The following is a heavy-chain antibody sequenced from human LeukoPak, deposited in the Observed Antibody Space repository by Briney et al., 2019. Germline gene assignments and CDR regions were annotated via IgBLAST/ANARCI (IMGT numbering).Heavy chain of an antibody. CDR3: TKRPTNSDAYFEE. J-gene: IGHJ4*02. V-gene: IGHV3-7*01. D-gene: IGHD2-8*01. Sequence: GGSLRLSCAASGFPFSGYWMTWVRQAPGKGLEWVANINPDGSEKNYMDSVKGRFAISRDSSKNSMYLQMNSLRAEDTAVYYCTKRPTNSDAYFEEWGQGTLVTVSS. CDR1: GFPFSGYW. CDR2: INPDGSEK.